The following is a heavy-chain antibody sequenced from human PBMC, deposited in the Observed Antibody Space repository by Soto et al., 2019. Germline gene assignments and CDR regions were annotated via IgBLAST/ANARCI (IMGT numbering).Heavy chain of an antibody. CDR1: GGSISSYY. Sequence: SETLSLTCTVSGGSISSYYWSWIRQPPGKGLEWIGYIYYSGSTNYNPSLKSRVTISVDTSKNQFSLKLSSVTAADTAVYYCARATYSSSWYISRGGYSGMDVWGQGTTVTVSS. CDR3: ARATYSSSWYISRGGYSGMDV. J-gene: IGHJ6*02. CDR2: IYYSGST. V-gene: IGHV4-59*01. D-gene: IGHD6-13*01.